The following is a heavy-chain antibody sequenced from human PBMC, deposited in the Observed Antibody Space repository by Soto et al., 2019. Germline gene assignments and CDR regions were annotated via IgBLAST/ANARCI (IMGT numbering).Heavy chain of an antibody. J-gene: IGHJ5*02. CDR3: AHKYGTIFGVRSGYHNWFDP. D-gene: IGHD3-3*01. Sequence: QITLKESGPTLVNPTQTLTLTCTFSGFSLSTSGVGVGWIRQPPGKALEWLALIYWNDDKRYSPSLKSRLTITKDTSKNQVVLTMTNMDPVDTATYYCAHKYGTIFGVRSGYHNWFDPWGQGTLVTVSS. CDR1: GFSLSTSGVG. V-gene: IGHV2-5*01. CDR2: IYWNDDK.